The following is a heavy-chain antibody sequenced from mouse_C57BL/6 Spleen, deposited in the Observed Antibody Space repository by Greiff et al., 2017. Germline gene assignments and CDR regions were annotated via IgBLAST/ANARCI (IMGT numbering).Heavy chain of an antibody. V-gene: IGHV1-42*01. J-gene: IGHJ4*01. CDR1: GYSFTGHY. CDR2: INPSTGGT. Sequence: VQLQQSGPELVKPGASVKISRKSSGYSFTGHYMYWVKQSPEKSLEWIGAINPSTGGTTYNQKFKAKATLTVDKSSSTDYMQIKSLTSEDSAVYYCARSGGDMDYWGQGTSVTVSS. D-gene: IGHD3-1*01. CDR3: ARSGGDMDY.